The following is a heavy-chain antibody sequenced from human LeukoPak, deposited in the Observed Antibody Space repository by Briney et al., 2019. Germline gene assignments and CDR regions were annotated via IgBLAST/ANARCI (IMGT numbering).Heavy chain of an antibody. D-gene: IGHD1-1*01. CDR1: GGSISSGSYY. CDR2: IYTSGST. CDR3: ARARYNWNGNWFDH. Sequence: SQTLSLTCTVSGGSISSGSYYWGWIRQPAGKGLEWIGRIYTSGSTNYNPSLKSQVTISVDTSKNQFSLKLSSVTDADTAVYYCARARYNWNGNWFDHWGQGTLVTVSS. V-gene: IGHV4-61*02. J-gene: IGHJ5*02.